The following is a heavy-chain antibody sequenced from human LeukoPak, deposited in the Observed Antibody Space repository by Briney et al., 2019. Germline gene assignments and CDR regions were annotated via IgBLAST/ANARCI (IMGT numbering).Heavy chain of an antibody. J-gene: IGHJ4*02. Sequence: ASVKVSCKASGYTFTGYYMHWVRQAPGQGLEWMGWINPNSGGTNYAQKFQGWVTMTRDTSISTAYMELSRLRSDDTAVYYCARGRMASYYYDSSGYYCDYWGQGTLVTVSS. D-gene: IGHD3-22*01. V-gene: IGHV1-2*04. CDR2: INPNSGGT. CDR1: GYTFTGYY. CDR3: ARGRMASYYYDSSGYYCDY.